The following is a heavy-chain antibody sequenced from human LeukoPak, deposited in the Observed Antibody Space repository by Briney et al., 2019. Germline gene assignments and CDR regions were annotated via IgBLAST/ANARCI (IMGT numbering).Heavy chain of an antibody. CDR2: IYSGGST. D-gene: IGHD3-3*01. CDR3: ARRYYAMDV. V-gene: IGHV3-53*01. J-gene: IGHJ6*02. Sequence: PGASLRLSCVASGFIVSDNYMSWVRQAPGKGLEWVSVIYSGGSTFYADSVKGRFTISRDNSKNTLYLQLNSLRVEDTAVYYCARRYYAMDVWGQGTTVTVSS. CDR1: GFIVSDNY.